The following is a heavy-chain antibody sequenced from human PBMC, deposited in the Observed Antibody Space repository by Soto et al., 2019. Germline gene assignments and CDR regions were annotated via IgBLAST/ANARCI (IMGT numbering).Heavy chain of an antibody. Sequence: PGGSLRLSCAASAFSFTNYGMNWVRQAPGKGLEWVSYISSSSSPIYYADSVKGRFTISRDNAKNSLYLQMNSLRDEDTAVYYCARDHGGIGYVFDYWGQGTLVTVSS. D-gene: IGHD1-1*01. CDR1: AFSFTNYG. V-gene: IGHV3-48*02. CDR2: ISSSSSPI. CDR3: ARDHGGIGYVFDY. J-gene: IGHJ4*02.